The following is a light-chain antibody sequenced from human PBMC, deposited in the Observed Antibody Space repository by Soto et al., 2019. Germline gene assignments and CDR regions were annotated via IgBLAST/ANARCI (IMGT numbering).Light chain of an antibody. V-gene: IGKV4-1*01. CDR1: QSILFSSNNKNY. CDR2: WAS. CDR3: QQYYSAPMT. J-gene: IGKJ5*01. Sequence: DIVMTQSPDSLAVSLGERATINCKSSQSILFSSNNKNYLAWYQQKAGQPPKLLIYWASTRESGVPDRFSGSGSGTEFTLTISSLQAEDVAVYHCQQYYSAPMTFGQGTRLEIK.